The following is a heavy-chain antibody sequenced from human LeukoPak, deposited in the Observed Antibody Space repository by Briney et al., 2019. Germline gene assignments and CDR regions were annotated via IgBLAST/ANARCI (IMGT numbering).Heavy chain of an antibody. CDR2: ISGSGGSI. J-gene: IGHJ4*02. CDR1: GFTFSTYA. CDR3: AKALEQETVIALDS. V-gene: IGHV3-23*01. Sequence: GGSLRLSCAPSGFTFSTYAMSWVRQAPGKGLEWVSAISGSGGSIYYADSVKGRFTISRDNSKNTLYLQMNSLRAEDTSIYFCAKALEQETVIALDSWGQGTLVTVSS. D-gene: IGHD6-13*01.